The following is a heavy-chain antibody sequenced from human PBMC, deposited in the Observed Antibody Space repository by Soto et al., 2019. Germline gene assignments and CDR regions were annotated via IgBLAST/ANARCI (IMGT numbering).Heavy chain of an antibody. CDR2: VNHSGVT. J-gene: IGHJ4*02. CDR1: AGSFSGYY. CDR3: ARGAVTGTPPLGY. Sequence: NPSETLSLTCAVYAGSFSGYYRSWLRQPPGKGLEWIGEVNHSGVTNYNPSLKSRVTISVDTSKNQFSLKLTSVTAADTAVYYCARGAVTGTPPLGYWGQGTLVTVSS. D-gene: IGHD6-19*01. V-gene: IGHV4-34*01.